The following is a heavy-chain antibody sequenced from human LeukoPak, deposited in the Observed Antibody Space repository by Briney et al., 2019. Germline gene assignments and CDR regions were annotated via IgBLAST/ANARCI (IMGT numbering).Heavy chain of an antibody. CDR1: GFTFSSSA. CDR3: ANPTPPRAFDI. J-gene: IGHJ3*02. V-gene: IGHV3-23*01. Sequence: GGSLRLSCAASGFTFSSSAMSWVRQAPGKGLEWVSAISNNGGYTYYADSVKGRFTISRDNSKNTLYLQMNSLRAEDTAVYYCANPTPPRAFDIWGQGTMVTVSS. CDR2: ISNNGGYT.